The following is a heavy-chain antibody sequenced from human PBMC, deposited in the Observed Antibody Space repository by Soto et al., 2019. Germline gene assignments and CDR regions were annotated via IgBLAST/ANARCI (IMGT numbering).Heavy chain of an antibody. CDR2: IYHSGST. J-gene: IGHJ6*02. D-gene: IGHD5-18*01. CDR3: ASFMGAPSTAMVNYYYYYGVDV. Sequence: SETLSLTCAVSGGSISSSNWWSWVRQPPGKGLEWIGEIYHSGSTNYNPSLKSRVTISVDKSKNQFSLKLSSVTAADTAVYYCASFMGAPSTAMVNYYYYYGVDVWGQGTTVTVSS. V-gene: IGHV4-4*02. CDR1: GGSISSSNW.